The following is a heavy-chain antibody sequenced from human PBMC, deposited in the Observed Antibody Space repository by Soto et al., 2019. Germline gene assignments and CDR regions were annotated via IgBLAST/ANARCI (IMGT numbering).Heavy chain of an antibody. V-gene: IGHV1-46*01. CDR2: INPSGGIT. CDR1: GYTFTTYY. D-gene: IGHD3-22*01. CDR3: ARASHLDYSYDSSGYYFDY. Sequence: ASVKVSCKASGYTFTTYYMHWVRQAPGQGLEWMGIINPSGGITSYAQKFQGRVTMPRDTSTSTVYMELSSLRSEDTAVYYCARASHLDYSYDSSGYYFDYWGQGTLVTVYS. J-gene: IGHJ4*02.